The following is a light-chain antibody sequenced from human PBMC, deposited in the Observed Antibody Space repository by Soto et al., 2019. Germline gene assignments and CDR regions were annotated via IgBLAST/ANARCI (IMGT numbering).Light chain of an antibody. Sequence: QSVLTQPPSASGTPGQSLTISCSGSSSNIGSHFVYWYQHLPGTAPKLLIFRDGQRPSGVPARFFGSKSGTSASLAITGLRSADEADYYCAVWDQSLTGWVFGGGTKLTVL. J-gene: IGLJ3*02. CDR2: RDG. V-gene: IGLV1-47*01. CDR1: SSNIGSHF. CDR3: AVWDQSLTGWV.